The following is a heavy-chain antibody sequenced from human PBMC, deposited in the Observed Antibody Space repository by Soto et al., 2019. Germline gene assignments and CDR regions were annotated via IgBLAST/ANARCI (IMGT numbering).Heavy chain of an antibody. J-gene: IGHJ6*02. D-gene: IGHD5-12*01. CDR2: ISYDGSNK. CDR3: AKDLRATNLYYYYGMDV. V-gene: IGHV3-30*18. Sequence: QVQLVESGGGVVQPGRSLRLSCAASGFTFSSYGMHWVRQAPGKGLEWVAVISYDGSNKYYADSVKGRFTISRDNSKNTLYLQMNSLRAEDTAVYYCAKDLRATNLYYYYGMDVWGQGTTVTVSS. CDR1: GFTFSSYG.